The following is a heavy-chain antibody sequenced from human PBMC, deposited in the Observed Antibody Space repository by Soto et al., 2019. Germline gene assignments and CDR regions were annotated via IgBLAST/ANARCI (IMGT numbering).Heavy chain of an antibody. V-gene: IGHV3-33*01. CDR2: IWYDGSNK. Sequence: GGSLRLSCAASGFTFSSYGMHWVRQAPGKGLEWVAVIWYDGSNKYYADSVKGRFTISRDNSKNTLYLQMNSLRAEDTAVYYCARDLAVAGRRDTSWFDPWGQGTLVTVSS. CDR3: ARDLAVAGRRDTSWFDP. J-gene: IGHJ5*02. D-gene: IGHD6-19*01. CDR1: GFTFSSYG.